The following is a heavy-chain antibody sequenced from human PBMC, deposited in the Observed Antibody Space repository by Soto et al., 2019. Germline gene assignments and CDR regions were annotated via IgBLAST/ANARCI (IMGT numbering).Heavy chain of an antibody. J-gene: IGHJ1*01. Sequence: QVPLVQSGGEVKKPGASVKVSCKASGYTFTSYGISWVRQAPGQGLEWMGWISVYNGNTNYAQTLQGRGTMTTDTSTSTAYMELRSLRSDDTAVYYCARDWRYDSGGYCLENWGQGTLVTVSS. D-gene: IGHD3-22*01. CDR2: ISVYNGNT. CDR1: GYTFTSYG. V-gene: IGHV1-18*04. CDR3: ARDWRYDSGGYCLEN.